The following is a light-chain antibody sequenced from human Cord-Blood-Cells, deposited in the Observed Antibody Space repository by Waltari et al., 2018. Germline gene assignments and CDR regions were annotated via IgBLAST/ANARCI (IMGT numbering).Light chain of an antibody. CDR2: AAS. V-gene: IGKV1-8*01. J-gene: IGKJ1*01. CDR1: QGISSY. CDR3: QQYYSYPRT. Sequence: AIRMTQSPSSFSASTGDRVTITCRASQGISSYLAWYQQKPGKAPKLLIYAASTLQSGVQSRVSGSGAGTDLRRTISGLQSEDFATYYGQQYYSYPRTVGQGTEVEIK.